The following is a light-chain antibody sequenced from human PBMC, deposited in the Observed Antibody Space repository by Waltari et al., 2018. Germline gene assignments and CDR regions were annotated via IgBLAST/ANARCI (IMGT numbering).Light chain of an antibody. V-gene: IGKV1-9*01. Sequence: DIQLTQSPSSLSASVGDRVTITCRASKGISSYLVWYQQKPGTAPKVLISAASTLQTGVPSRFSGSGSGTEFTLTISSLQPEDFATYYCQQVNGYPLTFGGGTK. J-gene: IGKJ4*01. CDR3: QQVNGYPLT. CDR1: KGISSY. CDR2: AAS.